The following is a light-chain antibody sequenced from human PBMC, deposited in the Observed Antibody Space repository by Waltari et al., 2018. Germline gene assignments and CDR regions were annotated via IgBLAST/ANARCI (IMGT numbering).Light chain of an antibody. J-gene: IGLJ2*01. V-gene: IGLV2-23*02. CDR3: SSYGSSRNMI. CDR2: EVP. CDR1: TTDVTPDNL. Sequence: YALTQPASVSGSPGQSITISFTGTTTDVTPDNLFSCFQQHPGKAPKLIIYEVPHLPSGFSYRISGSKSGNTASLTISGLQTEDEADYYCSSYGSSRNMIFGGGTKLTVL.